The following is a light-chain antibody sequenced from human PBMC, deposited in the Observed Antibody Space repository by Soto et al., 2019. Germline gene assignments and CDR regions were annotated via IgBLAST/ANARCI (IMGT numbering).Light chain of an antibody. J-gene: IGLJ2*01. Sequence: QTVVTQPPSASGTPGQRVTIYCSGSTSNIGTNTVNWYQHLPGTAPKLLIYINDQRPSGVPDRFSASKSGTSASLAISGLQSEDEADYYCATWDDSLNGVVFGGGTKLTVL. V-gene: IGLV1-44*01. CDR3: ATWDDSLNGVV. CDR1: TSNIGTNT. CDR2: IND.